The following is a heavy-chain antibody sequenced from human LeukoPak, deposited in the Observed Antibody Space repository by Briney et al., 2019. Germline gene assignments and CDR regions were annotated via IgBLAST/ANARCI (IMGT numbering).Heavy chain of an antibody. CDR1: GFTFSSYA. D-gene: IGHD4-17*01. V-gene: IGHV3-33*01. CDR3: SGAGGDYGDYVPLDY. CDR2: IWYDGSNK. Sequence: GGSLRLSCVVSGFTFSSYAMHWVRQAPGKGLEWVTIIWYDGSNKYYADSVKGRFTISRDNSKSTLYLQMNSRRADDTAVYYCSGAGGDYGDYVPLDYWGQGTLVTVSS. J-gene: IGHJ4*02.